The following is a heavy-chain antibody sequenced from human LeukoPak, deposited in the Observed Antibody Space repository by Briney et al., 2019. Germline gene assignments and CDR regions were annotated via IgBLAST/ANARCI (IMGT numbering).Heavy chain of an antibody. CDR2: IYYSGST. CDR1: GGSISSGDYC. J-gene: IGHJ4*02. D-gene: IGHD2-2*01. Sequence: SQTLSLTCTVSGGSISSGDYCWSWIRQPPGKGLEWIGYIYYSGSTYYNPSLKSRVTISVDTSKNQFSLKLSSVTAADTAVYYCARLLGYCSSTSCYPDYWGQGTLVTVSS. V-gene: IGHV4-30-4*01. CDR3: ARLLGYCSSTSCYPDY.